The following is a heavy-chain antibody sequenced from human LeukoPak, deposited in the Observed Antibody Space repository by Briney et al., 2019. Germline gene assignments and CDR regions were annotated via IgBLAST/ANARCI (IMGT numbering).Heavy chain of an antibody. Sequence: PSETLSLTCTVSGGSISSYYWSWIRQPPGKGLEWIGYIYYSGSTNYNPSLKSRVTISVDTSKNQFSLKLSSVTAADTAVYYCARESPRRTTVTTRRYFDLWGRGTLVTVSS. V-gene: IGHV4-59*01. J-gene: IGHJ2*01. D-gene: IGHD4-17*01. CDR2: IYYSGST. CDR3: ARESPRRTTVTTRRYFDL. CDR1: GGSISSYY.